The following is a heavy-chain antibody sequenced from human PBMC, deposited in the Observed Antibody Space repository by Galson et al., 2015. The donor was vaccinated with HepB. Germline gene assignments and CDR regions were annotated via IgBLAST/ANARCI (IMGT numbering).Heavy chain of an antibody. D-gene: IGHD2-15*01. CDR1: GYTFTSYG. CDR3: ARDLKGLLPFDY. CDR2: ISTYNGHT. V-gene: IGHV1-18*01. Sequence: SVKVSCKASGYTFTSYGISWVRQAPGQGLEWMRWISTYNGHTNYAQKLQGRVTVTKDTSTSTAYMELRSLRSDDTAVYYCARDLKGLLPFDYWGQGTLVTVSS. J-gene: IGHJ4*02.